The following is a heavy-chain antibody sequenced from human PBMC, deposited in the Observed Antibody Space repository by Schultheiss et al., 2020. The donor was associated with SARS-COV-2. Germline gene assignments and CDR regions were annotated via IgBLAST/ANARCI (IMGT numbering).Heavy chain of an antibody. D-gene: IGHD2-8*01. Sequence: GGSLRLSCAASGFTFSSHAMHWVRQAPGKGLEWVANIKQDGSEKYYVDSVKGRFTISRDNAKNSLYLQMNSLRAEDTAVYYCARVTNDAFDIWGQGTMVTVSS. CDR3: ARVTNDAFDI. V-gene: IGHV3-7*01. J-gene: IGHJ3*02. CDR2: IKQDGSEK. CDR1: GFTFSSHA.